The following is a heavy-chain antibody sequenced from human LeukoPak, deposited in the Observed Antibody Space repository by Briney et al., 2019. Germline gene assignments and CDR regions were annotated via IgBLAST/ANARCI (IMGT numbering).Heavy chain of an antibody. Sequence: SETLSLTCTGSGGSISSSNYYWGWIRQPPGKGLEWIGEINHSGSTNYNPSLKSRVTISVDTSKNQFSLKLSSVTAADTAVYYCARGPYSSRWYGFRYWGQGTLVPVSS. CDR2: INHSGST. D-gene: IGHD6-13*01. J-gene: IGHJ4*02. V-gene: IGHV4-39*07. CDR1: GGSISSSNYY. CDR3: ARGPYSSRWYGFRY.